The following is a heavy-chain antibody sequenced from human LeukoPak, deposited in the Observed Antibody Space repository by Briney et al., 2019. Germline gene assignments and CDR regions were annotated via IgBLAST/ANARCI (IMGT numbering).Heavy chain of an antibody. CDR1: GDSIGTSSHY. Sequence: PSETLSLTCTVSGDSIGTSSHYWGWIRQPPGKGLEWIAFIYYSESTNYNPSPKSRVTISVDTSKNQFSLKLSSVTAADTAVYYCARGSYYDYWGQGTLVTVSS. V-gene: IGHV4-61*05. J-gene: IGHJ4*02. CDR2: IYYSEST. CDR3: ARGSYYDY. D-gene: IGHD1-26*01.